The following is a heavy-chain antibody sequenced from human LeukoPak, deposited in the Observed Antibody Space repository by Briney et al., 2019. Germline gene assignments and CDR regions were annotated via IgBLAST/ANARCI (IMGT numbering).Heavy chain of an antibody. CDR3: ARQSGYYGSGSYYPRYFDY. J-gene: IGHJ4*02. D-gene: IGHD3-10*01. CDR2: INHSGST. Sequence: PSETLSLTCAVYGGSFSGYYWSWIRQPPGKGLEWIGEINHSGSTNYIPSLKSRVTISVDTSKNQFSLKLSSVTAADTAVYYCARQSGYYGSGSYYPRYFDYWGQGTLVTVSS. CDR1: GGSFSGYY. V-gene: IGHV4-34*01.